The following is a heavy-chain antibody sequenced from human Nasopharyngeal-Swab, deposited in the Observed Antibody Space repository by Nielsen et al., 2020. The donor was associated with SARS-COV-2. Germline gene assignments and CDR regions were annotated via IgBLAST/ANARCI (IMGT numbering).Heavy chain of an antibody. CDR2: ISSSGSTI. V-gene: IGHV3-48*04. D-gene: IGHD3-10*01. J-gene: IGHJ6*02. Sequence: GGSLRLSCAASGFTFSSYSMNWVRQAPGKGLEWVSYISSSGSTIYYADSVKGRFTISRDNAKNSLYLQMNSLRAEDTAVYYCARDKVSLTMVRGVSPLDYYYGMDVWGQGTTVTVSS. CDR1: GFTFSSYS. CDR3: ARDKVSLTMVRGVSPLDYYYGMDV.